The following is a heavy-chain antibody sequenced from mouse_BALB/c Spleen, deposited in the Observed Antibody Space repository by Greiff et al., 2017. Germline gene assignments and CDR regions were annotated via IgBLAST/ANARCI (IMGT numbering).Heavy chain of an antibody. Sequence: VQLKESGPSLVKPSQTLSLTCSVTGDSITSGYWNWIRKFPGNKLEYMGYISYSGSTYYNPSLKSRISITRDTSKNQYYLQLNSVTTEDTATYYCARWGYGSYYFDYWGQGTTLTVSS. J-gene: IGHJ2*01. D-gene: IGHD1-1*01. CDR3: ARWGYGSYYFDY. CDR1: GDSITSGY. V-gene: IGHV3-8*02. CDR2: ISYSGST.